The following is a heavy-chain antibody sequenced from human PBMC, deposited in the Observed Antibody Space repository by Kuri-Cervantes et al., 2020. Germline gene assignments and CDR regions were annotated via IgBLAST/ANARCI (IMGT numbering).Heavy chain of an antibody. CDR2: IIPIFGTA. CDR3: ARGFNPISGEMGY. D-gene: IGHD6-19*01. J-gene: IGHJ4*02. Sequence: SVKVSCKASGGTFSSYGIRWVRQAPGQGLEWMGGIIPIFGTANYAQKFQGRVTITTDESTSTAYMELSSLRSEDTAVYYCARGFNPISGEMGYWGQGTLVTVSS. V-gene: IGHV1-69*05. CDR1: GGTFSSYG.